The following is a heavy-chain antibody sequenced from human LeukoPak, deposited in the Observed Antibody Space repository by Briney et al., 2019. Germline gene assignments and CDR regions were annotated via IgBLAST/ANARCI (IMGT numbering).Heavy chain of an antibody. V-gene: IGHV3-48*03. J-gene: IGHJ4*02. CDR1: GFTFSISE. CDR2: ISIGGSTI. CDR3: ARSAGGYSRDY. D-gene: IGHD2-15*01. Sequence: GGSLRLSCVASGFTFSISEMNLVRQAPGRGLEWVSYISIGGSTIYYADSVKGRFTISRDNAMNSLYLQMNSLRVEDTAVYYCARSAGGYSRDYWGQGTLVTVSS.